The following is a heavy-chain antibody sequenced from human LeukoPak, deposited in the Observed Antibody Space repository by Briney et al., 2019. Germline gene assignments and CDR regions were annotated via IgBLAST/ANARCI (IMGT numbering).Heavy chain of an antibody. CDR1: GFTFSSHS. CDR3: ARDRSPVAGTPDY. J-gene: IGHJ4*02. V-gene: IGHV3-21*01. D-gene: IGHD6-19*01. CDR2: ISSSSSYI. Sequence: GGSLRLSCAASGFTFSSHSMNWVRQAPGKGLEWVSSISSSSSYIYYADSVKGRFTISRDNAKNSLYLQMNSLRAEDTAVYYCARDRSPVAGTPDYWGQGTLVTVSS.